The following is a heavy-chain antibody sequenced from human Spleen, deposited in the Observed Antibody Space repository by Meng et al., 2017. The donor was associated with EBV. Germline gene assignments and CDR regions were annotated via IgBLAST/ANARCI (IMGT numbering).Heavy chain of an antibody. V-gene: IGHV3-21*02. J-gene: IGHJ4*02. CDR1: GFSFSTYS. CDR3: ARDDTSNKFYFDY. CDR2: ITKDSSHV. D-gene: IGHD2/OR15-2a*01. Sequence: EVQLVESGGGLVEPGGALGLSCAASGFSFSTYSMNWDRQAPGKGLEWVSSITKDSSHVYYADAVRGRFTISRDNAKNSLYLQMNSLRVEDTAVYYCARDDTSNKFYFDYWGQGALVTVSS.